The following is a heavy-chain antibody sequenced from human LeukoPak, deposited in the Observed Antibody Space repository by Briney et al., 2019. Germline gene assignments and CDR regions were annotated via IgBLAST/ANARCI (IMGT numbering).Heavy chain of an antibody. D-gene: IGHD3-3*01. CDR1: GGSIRSYY. CDR3: ARGRITIFGVVRNYFDY. CDR2: IYYSGST. Sequence: KPSETLSLTCTVSGGSIRSYYWSWIRQPPAKGLEWIGYIYYSGSTNYNPSLKSRVTISVDTSKNQFSLKLSSVTAADTAVYYCARGRITIFGVVRNYFDYWGQGTLVTVSS. J-gene: IGHJ4*02. V-gene: IGHV4-59*08.